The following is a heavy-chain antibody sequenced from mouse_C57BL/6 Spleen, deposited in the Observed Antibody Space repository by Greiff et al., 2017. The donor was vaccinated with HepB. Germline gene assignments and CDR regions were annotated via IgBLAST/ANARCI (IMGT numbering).Heavy chain of an antibody. J-gene: IGHJ4*01. CDR1: GYSITSGYY. V-gene: IGHV3-6*01. Sequence: VQLQQSGPGLVKPSQSLSLTCSVTGYSITSGYYWNWIRQFPGNKLEWMGYISYDGSNNYNPSLKNRISITRDTSKNQFFLKLNSVTTEDTATYYCAKNDYDDGRNYWGQGTSVTVSS. CDR3: AKNDYDDGRNY. CDR2: ISYDGSN. D-gene: IGHD2-4*01.